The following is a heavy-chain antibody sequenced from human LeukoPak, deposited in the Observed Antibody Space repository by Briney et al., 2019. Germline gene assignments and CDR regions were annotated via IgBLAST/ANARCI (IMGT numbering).Heavy chain of an antibody. D-gene: IGHD3-22*01. V-gene: IGHV3-53*04. Sequence: GGSLRLSCAASGFTVSSNYMSWVRQAPGKGLECVSVIYSDGGTFYADSVEGRFTIYRHNSQNTVYLQMNNLRPEDTAMYYCASGYYGSGGFALDHWGQGTLVTVSS. CDR1: GFTVSSNY. CDR2: IYSDGGT. J-gene: IGHJ4*02. CDR3: ASGYYGSGGFALDH.